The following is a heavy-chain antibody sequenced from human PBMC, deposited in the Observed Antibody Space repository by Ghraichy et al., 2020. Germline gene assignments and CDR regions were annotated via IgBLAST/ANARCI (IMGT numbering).Heavy chain of an antibody. D-gene: IGHD1-26*01. J-gene: IGHJ4*02. CDR3: ASSGWYERAWVPPRKKWELLS. Sequence: ASVKVSCKASGYTFTSYGISWVRQAPGQGLEWMGWISAYNGNTNYAQKLQGRVTMTTDTSTSTAYMELRSLRSDDTAVYYCASSGWYERAWVPPRKKWELLSWGQGTLVTVSS. V-gene: IGHV1-18*01. CDR2: ISAYNGNT. CDR1: GYTFTSYG.